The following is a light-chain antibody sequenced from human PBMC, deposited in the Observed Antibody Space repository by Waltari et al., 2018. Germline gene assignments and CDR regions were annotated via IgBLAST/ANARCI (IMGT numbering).Light chain of an antibody. CDR1: SRDVGAYNY. J-gene: IGLJ3*02. CDR2: DVN. CDR3: SSFTSASSWV. V-gene: IGLV2-14*03. Sequence: HSALAQPASVSGSPGQSITISCTGTSRDVGAYNYGSWYQQHPGKAPRLLIYDVNNRASGVSSSFSGSKSRNTASLTISGRQGEGEADYYCSSFTSASSWVFGGGTRLTV.